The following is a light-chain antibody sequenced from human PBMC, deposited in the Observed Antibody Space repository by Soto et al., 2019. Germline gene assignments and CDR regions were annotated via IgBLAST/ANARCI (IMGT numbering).Light chain of an antibody. Sequence: VLTQSPGTLSLSPGERATLSWTASQSGSSSYLACYQQKHGQAPRLIIYDASNRATGIPARFSGSRSGTDFTLTISSPEPDDVAVYYCQQRSKWPLTLGGGTKVDIK. CDR1: QSGSSSY. J-gene: IGKJ4*01. CDR3: QQRSKWPLT. CDR2: DAS. V-gene: IGKV3D-20*02.